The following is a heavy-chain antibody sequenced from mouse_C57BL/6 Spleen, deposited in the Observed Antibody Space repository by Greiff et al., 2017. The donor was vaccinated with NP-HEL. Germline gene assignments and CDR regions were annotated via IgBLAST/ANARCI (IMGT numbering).Heavy chain of an antibody. V-gene: IGHV2-2*01. Sequence: VQLQQSGPGLVQPSQSLSITCTVSGFSLTSYGVHWVRQSPGKGLEWLGMIWSGGSTDYNAAFISRLSISKDNSKSQVFFKMNSLQADDTAIYYCARNLGTTVVANPFAYWGQGTLVTVSA. CDR2: IWSGGST. CDR3: ARNLGTTVVANPFAY. J-gene: IGHJ3*01. CDR1: GFSLTSYG. D-gene: IGHD1-1*01.